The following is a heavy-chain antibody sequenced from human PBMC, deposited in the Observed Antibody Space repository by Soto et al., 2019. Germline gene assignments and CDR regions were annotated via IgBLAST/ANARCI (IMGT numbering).Heavy chain of an antibody. Sequence: ASVKVSCKASGYTFTSYGISWVRQAPGQGLEWMGWISAYNGNTNYAQKLQGRVTMTTDTSTSTAYMELRSLRSDDTAVYYCARAGYCSGGSCYRENYYYYYYMDVWGKGTTVTVSS. CDR3: ARAGYCSGGSCYRENYYYYYYMDV. D-gene: IGHD2-15*01. CDR1: GYTFTSYG. CDR2: ISAYNGNT. J-gene: IGHJ6*03. V-gene: IGHV1-18*01.